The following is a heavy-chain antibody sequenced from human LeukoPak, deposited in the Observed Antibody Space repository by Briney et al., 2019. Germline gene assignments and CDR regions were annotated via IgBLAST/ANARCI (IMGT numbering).Heavy chain of an antibody. CDR1: GFTFSSYA. CDR2: ISYDGSNK. D-gene: IGHD4-17*01. Sequence: PGGSLRLSCAASGFTFSSYAMSWVRQAPGKGLEWVAVISYDGSNKYYADSVKGRFTISRDNSKNTLYLQMNSLRAEDTAVYYCAKDRDYGSFDIWGQGTMVTVSS. J-gene: IGHJ3*02. CDR3: AKDRDYGSFDI. V-gene: IGHV3-30*18.